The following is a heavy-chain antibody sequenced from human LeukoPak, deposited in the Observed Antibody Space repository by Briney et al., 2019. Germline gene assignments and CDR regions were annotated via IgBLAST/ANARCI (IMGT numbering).Heavy chain of an antibody. V-gene: IGHV3-23*01. D-gene: IGHD3-10*01. CDR1: GFTFSTYA. J-gene: IGHJ3*02. CDR3: GKDLGFGGPHDAFDI. Sequence: GGSLRLSCAASGFTFSTYAMSWVRQAPGKGLEWVSATSGSGVSTYYADSVKGRFSISRDNSKNTLYLQMNSLRVDDTALSYCGKDLGFGGPHDAFDIWGQGTMVTVSS. CDR2: TSGSGVST.